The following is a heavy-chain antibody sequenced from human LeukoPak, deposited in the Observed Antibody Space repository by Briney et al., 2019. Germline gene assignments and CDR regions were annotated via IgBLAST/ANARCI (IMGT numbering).Heavy chain of an antibody. D-gene: IGHD6-6*01. Sequence: PSETLSLTCTVSGGSISSYYWSWIRQPPGKGLEWIGYIYYSGSTNYNPSIKSRVTISVDTCKNQFSLKLSSVTAADTAVYYCARVGAARAFDIWGQGTMVTVSS. CDR2: IYYSGST. J-gene: IGHJ3*02. V-gene: IGHV4-59*01. CDR3: ARVGAARAFDI. CDR1: GGSISSYY.